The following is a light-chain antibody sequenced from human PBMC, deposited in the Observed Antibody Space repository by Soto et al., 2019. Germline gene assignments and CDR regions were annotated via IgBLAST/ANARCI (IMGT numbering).Light chain of an antibody. CDR3: HQRSNWPGT. V-gene: IGKV3-11*01. Sequence: EIVLTQSPATLSLSPGERGTLSCRASQSVFTYLAWYQQKPGQAPRLLIYDASDRATGIPARFSGTGSGTDFTLTISSLDPEDFAVYYCHQRSNWPGTFGQGTKVDIK. J-gene: IGKJ1*01. CDR2: DAS. CDR1: QSVFTY.